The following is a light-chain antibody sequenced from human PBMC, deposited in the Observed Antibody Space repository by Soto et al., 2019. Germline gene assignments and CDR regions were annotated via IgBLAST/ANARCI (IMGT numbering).Light chain of an antibody. J-gene: IGLJ1*01. Sequence: QSVLTQPASVSGSPGQSITISCTGTTSDIGTYDDDSSYQQHPGQDPKLMIYDVSNRPSGVSDRFSGSKSGNTASLTISGLQAEDEADYYCYSCSRSSGTRYVFGTGTKVTVL. CDR1: TSDIGTYDD. V-gene: IGLV2-14*03. CDR3: YSCSRSSGTRYV. CDR2: DVS.